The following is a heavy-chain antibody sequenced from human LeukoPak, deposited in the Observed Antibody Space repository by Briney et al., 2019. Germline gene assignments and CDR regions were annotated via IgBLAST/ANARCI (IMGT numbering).Heavy chain of an antibody. D-gene: IGHD1-26*01. Sequence: PSETLSLTCTVSGGSISSYYWSWLRQPPGKGLEWIGYIYYSGSTNYNPSLKSRVTISVDTSKNQFSLKLSSVTAADTAVYYCARPQWDHDAFDIWGQGTMVTVSS. CDR2: IYYSGST. CDR1: GGSISSYY. V-gene: IGHV4-59*01. J-gene: IGHJ3*02. CDR3: ARPQWDHDAFDI.